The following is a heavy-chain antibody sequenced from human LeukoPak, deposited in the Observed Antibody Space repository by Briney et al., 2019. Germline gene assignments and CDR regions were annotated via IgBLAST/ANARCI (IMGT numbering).Heavy chain of an antibody. CDR1: GFTFSSYD. CDR3: ARGRSLYCSSCSPFDY. V-gene: IGHV3-33*01. Sequence: PGGSLRLSRAASGFTFSSYDMHWVRQAPGKGLEWVAVIWYDGSGKYYADSVKGRFTISRDNSKNTLYLQMNSLRAEDTAVYYCARGRSLYCSSCSPFDYWGQGTLVTVSS. CDR2: IWYDGSGK. J-gene: IGHJ4*02. D-gene: IGHD2-2*01.